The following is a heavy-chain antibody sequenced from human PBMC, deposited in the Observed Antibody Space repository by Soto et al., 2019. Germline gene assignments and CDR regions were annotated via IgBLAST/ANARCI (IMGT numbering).Heavy chain of an antibody. CDR3: ARGAGGITMIVVVIDGAYFDY. V-gene: IGHV4-34*01. CDR1: GGSFSGYY. J-gene: IGHJ4*02. Sequence: QVQLQQWGAGLLKPSETLSLTCAVYGGSFSGYYWSWIRQPPGKGLEGIGEINHSGSTNYNPSLKSRVTISVDTSKNQFSLKLSSVTAADTAVYYCARGAGGITMIVVVIDGAYFDYWGQGTLVTVSS. D-gene: IGHD3-22*01. CDR2: INHSGST.